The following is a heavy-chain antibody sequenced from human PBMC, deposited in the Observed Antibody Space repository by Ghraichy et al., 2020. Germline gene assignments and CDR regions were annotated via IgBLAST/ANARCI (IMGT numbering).Heavy chain of an antibody. D-gene: IGHD6-13*01. CDR1: GGSISSYY. CDR2: IYYSGST. V-gene: IGHV4-59*01. CDR3: ATGEGSSSSLDFDY. Sequence: SQTLSLTCTVSGGSISSYYWSWIRQPPGKGLEWIGYIYYSGSTNYNPSLKSRVTISVDTSKNQFSLKLSSVTAADTAVYYCATGEGSSSSLDFDYWGQGTLVTGSS. J-gene: IGHJ4*02.